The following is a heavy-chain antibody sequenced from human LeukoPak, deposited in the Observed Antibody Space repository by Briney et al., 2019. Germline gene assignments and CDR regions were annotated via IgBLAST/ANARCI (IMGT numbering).Heavy chain of an antibody. Sequence: PGGSLRLSCAASGFTFSSYAMSWVRQAPGKGLEWVSAISGSGGSTYYADSVKGRFTISRDNSKNTLYLQMNSLRAEDTAVYYCARTYYYYESSGYCYWGQGTLVTVSS. CDR2: ISGSGGST. J-gene: IGHJ4*02. CDR1: GFTFSSYA. V-gene: IGHV3-23*01. CDR3: ARTYYYYESSGYCY. D-gene: IGHD3-22*01.